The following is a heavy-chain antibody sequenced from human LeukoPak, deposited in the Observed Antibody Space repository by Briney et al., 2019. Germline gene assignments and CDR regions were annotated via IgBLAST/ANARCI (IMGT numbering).Heavy chain of an antibody. CDR2: IYTSGST. D-gene: IGHD5-18*01. CDR3: ARERTAMVQGDWFDP. Sequence: KPSETLSLTCTVPGVSISSYYWSWIRPPAGKGLEWIGRIYTSGSTNYNPSLKSRVTMSVDTSKNQFSLKLSSVTAADTAVYYCARERTAMVQGDWFDPWGQGTLVTVSS. CDR1: GVSISSYY. J-gene: IGHJ5*02. V-gene: IGHV4-4*07.